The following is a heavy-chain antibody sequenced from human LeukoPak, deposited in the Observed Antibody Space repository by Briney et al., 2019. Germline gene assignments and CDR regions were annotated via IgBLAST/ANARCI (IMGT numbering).Heavy chain of an antibody. CDR1: GFIFNSYG. Sequence: GGSLRLSCAASGFIFNSYGMSWVRQAPGKGLEWVSGISRSGFSTDYADSVKGRFTTSRDKSKNTLYLQMNSLRAEDTAVYYRAKKKNSRPAGGFDYWGQGTLVTVSS. J-gene: IGHJ4*02. CDR2: ISRSGFST. D-gene: IGHD2/OR15-2a*01. CDR3: AKKKNSRPAGGFDY. V-gene: IGHV3-23*01.